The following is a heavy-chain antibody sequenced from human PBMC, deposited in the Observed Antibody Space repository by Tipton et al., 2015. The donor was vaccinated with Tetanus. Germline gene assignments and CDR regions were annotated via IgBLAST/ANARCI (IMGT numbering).Heavy chain of an antibody. CDR2: IDPNSGGT. CDR1: GYTFTGYY. D-gene: IGHD3-22*01. J-gene: IGHJ6*02. CDR3: ARDRGDYIYFGMDV. Sequence: QLVQSGAEVKKPGASVKVSCKASGYTFTGYYIYWVRQAPGQGHEWMGWIDPNSGGTVYAQNSQGRVSMTTATSISTAYMELGSLRSDDAAVYYCARDRGDYIYFGMDVWGPGTTVPVS. V-gene: IGHV1-2*02.